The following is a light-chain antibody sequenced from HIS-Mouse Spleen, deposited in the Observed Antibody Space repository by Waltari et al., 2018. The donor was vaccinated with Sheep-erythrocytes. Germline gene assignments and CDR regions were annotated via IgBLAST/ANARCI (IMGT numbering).Light chain of an antibody. CDR1: SPRSYY. CDR3: NSRDSSGNLWV. J-gene: IGLJ3*02. CDR2: GKN. V-gene: IGLV3-19*01. Sequence: SSELTQDPAVSVALGQTVRITCQGDSPRSYYASWYQQKPGQAPVLVSYGKNNRPSGIPDRFSGSSSGNTASLTITGAQAEDEADYYCNSRDSSGNLWVFGGGTKLTVL.